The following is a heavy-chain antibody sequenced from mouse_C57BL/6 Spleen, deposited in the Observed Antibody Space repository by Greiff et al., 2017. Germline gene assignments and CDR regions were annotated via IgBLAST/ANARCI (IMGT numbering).Heavy chain of an antibody. CDR2: ISSGGSYT. J-gene: IGHJ2*01. V-gene: IGHV5-6*01. D-gene: IGHD1-1*01. Sequence: DVQLVESGGDLVKPGGSLKLSCAASGFTFSSYGMSWVRQTPDKRLEWVATISSGGSYTYYPDSVKGRFTISRDNAKNTLYLQMSSLKSEDTAMYYCARQTTVVAHFDYWGQGTTLTVSS. CDR1: GFTFSSYG. CDR3: ARQTTVVAHFDY.